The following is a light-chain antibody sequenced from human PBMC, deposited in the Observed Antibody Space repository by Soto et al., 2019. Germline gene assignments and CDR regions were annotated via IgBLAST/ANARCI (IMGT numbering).Light chain of an antibody. Sequence: DIQITQTPSTLSASVGDRVTVTCRASQSISTSLAWYQQKPGKAPKLLIYKASNLESGVPSRFSGSGSGTEFTLTISTLQPDDFATYYCQQYNTYSRTFGQGTKVDIK. CDR2: KAS. CDR3: QQYNTYSRT. V-gene: IGKV1-5*03. J-gene: IGKJ1*01. CDR1: QSISTS.